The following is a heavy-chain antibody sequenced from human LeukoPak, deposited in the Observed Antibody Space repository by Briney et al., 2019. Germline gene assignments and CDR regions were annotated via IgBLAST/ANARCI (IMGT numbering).Heavy chain of an antibody. V-gene: IGHV3-74*01. CDR1: GFAFSAYW. CDR2: INEDATTI. J-gene: IGHJ4*02. CDR3: VRDLILVWTPGDDFDF. D-gene: IGHD3-16*01. Sequence: PGGSLRLSCAASGFAFSAYWMHWVRQAPGKGLEWVSRINEDATTITYADSVKGRFIISRDNSKKSLYLQMSNLRAEDTAVYYCVRDLILVWTPGDDFDFWGQGTLVIVSS.